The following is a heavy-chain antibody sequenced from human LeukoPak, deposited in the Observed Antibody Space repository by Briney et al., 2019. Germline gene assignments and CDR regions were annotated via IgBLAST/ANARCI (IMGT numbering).Heavy chain of an antibody. CDR1: GFTVSSNY. Sequence: GGSLRLSCAASGFTVSSNYMSWVRQAPGKGLEWVSSITSGGDYIYYADSVKGRFTTSRDNAKNSLSLQLNSLRVEDTAVYYCARGHYDVLAASYKWTPDYWGQGTLVTVSS. CDR3: ARGHYDVLAASYKWTPDY. CDR2: ITSGGDYI. V-gene: IGHV3-21*01. D-gene: IGHD3-9*01. J-gene: IGHJ4*02.